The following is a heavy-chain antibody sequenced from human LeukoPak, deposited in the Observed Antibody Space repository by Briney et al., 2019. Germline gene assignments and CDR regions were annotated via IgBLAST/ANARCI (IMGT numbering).Heavy chain of an antibody. CDR1: GYTFTSYD. CDR3: ARDAVLLWFGESPGDGLDAFDI. V-gene: IGHV1-8*01. CDR2: MNPNRGDT. Sequence: GASVKVSCKASGYTFTSYDIHWVRQATGQGLEWMGRMNPNRGDTDYAQKLQGRVTMTTDTSTSTAYMELRSLRSDDTAVYYCARDAVLLWFGESPGDGLDAFDIWGQGTMVTVSS. D-gene: IGHD3-10*01. J-gene: IGHJ3*02.